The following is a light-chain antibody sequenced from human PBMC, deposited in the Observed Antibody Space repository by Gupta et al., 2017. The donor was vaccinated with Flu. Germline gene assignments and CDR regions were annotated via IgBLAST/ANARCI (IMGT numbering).Light chain of an antibody. V-gene: IGKV2-28*01. Sequence: DIVMTQSPLSLPVTPGEPASISCRSSQRLHHTNGYNYVDWYLQTPGPSPQLLIFLASNPASGVPDRFSGSGSGTDFTVMIRGVETEVVGVYYCMQVLQSPYSFGHGTKLEIK. CDR1: QRLHHTNGYNY. CDR2: LAS. J-gene: IGKJ2*01. CDR3: MQVLQSPYS.